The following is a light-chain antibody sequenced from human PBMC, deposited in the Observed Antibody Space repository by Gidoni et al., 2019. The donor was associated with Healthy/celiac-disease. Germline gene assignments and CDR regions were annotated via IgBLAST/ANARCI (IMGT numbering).Light chain of an antibody. CDR2: EVS. J-gene: IGLJ3*02. CDR3: SSYTSSSVWV. CDR1: SSDVGGYNY. Sequence: QSALTQPASVSGSPGQSITISCTGTSSDVGGYNYVSWYQQHPGKAPKLMIYEVSNRPSGGSNRFSGSKSGNTASLTISELQAEDEADYYCSSYTSSSVWVFGGGTKLTVL. V-gene: IGLV2-14*01.